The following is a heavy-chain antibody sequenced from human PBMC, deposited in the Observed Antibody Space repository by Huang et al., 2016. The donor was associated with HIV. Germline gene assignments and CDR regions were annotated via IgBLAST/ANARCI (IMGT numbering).Heavy chain of an antibody. CDR2: IYYSEST. Sequence: QVQLQESGPGLVKPSETLSLTCTVSGDSISSPYWRWFRQPPGKGLEGIGGIYYSESTDYNPALKSRVTLSSDTSRNQFSLKLRSVTAADTAVYNCARARYFGPPTTINWFDPWGQGTLVTVSS. V-gene: IGHV4-59*11. CDR1: GDSISSPY. J-gene: IGHJ5*02. D-gene: IGHD3-9*01. CDR3: ARARYFGPPTTINWFDP.